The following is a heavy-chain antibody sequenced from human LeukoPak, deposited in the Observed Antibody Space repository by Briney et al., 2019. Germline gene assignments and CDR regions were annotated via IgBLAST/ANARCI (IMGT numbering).Heavy chain of an antibody. V-gene: IGHV4-38-2*02. CDR1: GYSISSSYY. CDR3: ARAGYGDSDFDF. Sequence: SETLSLTCTVSGYSISSSYYWGWIRQPPGKGLEWIGSIYHSGNTYYNPSLKSRVTISVDTSKNQFSLKLSSVTAADTAVYYCARAGYGDSDFDFWGQGTLVTVSS. D-gene: IGHD4-17*01. J-gene: IGHJ4*02. CDR2: IYHSGNT.